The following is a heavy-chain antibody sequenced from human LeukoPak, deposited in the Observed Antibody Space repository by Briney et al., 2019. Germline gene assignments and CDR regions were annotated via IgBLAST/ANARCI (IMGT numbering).Heavy chain of an antibody. D-gene: IGHD1-1*01. Sequence: GESLKISCKGSGYNFNTYWVAWVRQLPGKGLEWMGIIRPMNSDVRYSPSFQGQVTISADRSINTAYLQWSSLTASDTAMYYCARQRQLRGHMDVWGQGTTVTVSS. J-gene: IGHJ6*02. CDR3: ARQRQLRGHMDV. V-gene: IGHV5-51*01. CDR2: IRPMNSDV. CDR1: GYNFNTYW.